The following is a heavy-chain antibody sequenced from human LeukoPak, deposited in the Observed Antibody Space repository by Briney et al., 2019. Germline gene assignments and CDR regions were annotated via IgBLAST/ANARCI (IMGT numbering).Heavy chain of an antibody. CDR3: VTPVRYFGQNDY. J-gene: IGHJ4*02. Sequence: SETLSLTCTVSGASMSDYYWSWIRQPPGKGLEWIGYIYYTGSTNYNPSLKSRVTMSVDTSKNQISLKLSSVTAADSAGYYCVTPVRYFGQNDYWGQGNLVTVSS. CDR1: GASMSDYY. D-gene: IGHD3-9*01. CDR2: IYYTGST. V-gene: IGHV4-59*08.